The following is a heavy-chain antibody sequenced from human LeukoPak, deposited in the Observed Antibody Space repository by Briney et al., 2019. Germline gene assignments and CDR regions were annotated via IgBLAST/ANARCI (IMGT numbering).Heavy chain of an antibody. Sequence: SETLSLTCTVSGGSISSYYWSWIRQPAGKGLEWIGRIYTSGSTNYNPSLKSRVTMSVDTSKNQFSLKLSSVTAADTAVYYCASSQGEGDYGDDFDYWGQGTLVTVSS. CDR2: IYTSGST. D-gene: IGHD4-17*01. V-gene: IGHV4-4*07. J-gene: IGHJ4*02. CDR3: ASSQGEGDYGDDFDY. CDR1: GGSISSYY.